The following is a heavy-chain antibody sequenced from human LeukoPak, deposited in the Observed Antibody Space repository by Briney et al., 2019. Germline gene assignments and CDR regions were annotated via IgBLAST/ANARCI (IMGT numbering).Heavy chain of an antibody. V-gene: IGHV3-9*01. CDR1: GFTFDDYA. Sequence: GRSLRLSCAASGFTFDDYAMHWVRQAPGKGLEWVSGISWNSGSIGYADSVKGRFTISRDNAKNSLYLQINSLRAEDTALYYCAKDALMYSSTLFDYWGQGTLVTVSS. CDR2: ISWNSGSI. J-gene: IGHJ4*02. CDR3: AKDALMYSSTLFDY. D-gene: IGHD6-13*01.